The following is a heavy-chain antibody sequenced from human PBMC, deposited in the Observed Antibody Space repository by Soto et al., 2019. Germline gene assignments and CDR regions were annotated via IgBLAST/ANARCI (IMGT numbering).Heavy chain of an antibody. Sequence: QVQLQESGPGLVKPSQTLSLTCTVSGGSISSGDYYWSWIRQPPGKGLEWIGYIYYSGSTYYNPSLKSRVTISEATSKNRLSLKQSSVTDAAQAVYYCARGGYCGSGPVSYWGQGNLVPDSS. CDR1: GGSISSGDYY. V-gene: IGHV4-30-4*01. D-gene: IGHD3-10*01. CDR2: IYYSGST. J-gene: IGHJ4*02. CDR3: ARGGYCGSGPVSY.